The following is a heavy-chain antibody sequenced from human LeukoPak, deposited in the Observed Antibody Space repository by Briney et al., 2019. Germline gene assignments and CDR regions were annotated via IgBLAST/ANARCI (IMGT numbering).Heavy chain of an antibody. D-gene: IGHD6-13*01. CDR3: ARGGPPTPIGAAGTSRGGYFDY. J-gene: IGHJ4*02. CDR1: GYTFTSYY. CDR2: INPSGGST. Sequence: ASVKVSCKASGYTFTSYYMHWVRQAPGQGLEWMGIINPSGGSTSYAQKFQGRVTMTSDTSTSTVYMELSSLRSEDTAVYYCARGGPPTPIGAAGTSRGGYFDYWGQGTLVTVSS. V-gene: IGHV1-46*01.